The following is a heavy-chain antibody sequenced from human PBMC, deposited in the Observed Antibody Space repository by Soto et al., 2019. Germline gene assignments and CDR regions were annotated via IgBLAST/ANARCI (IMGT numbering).Heavy chain of an antibody. J-gene: IGHJ6*02. Sequence: EVPLVQSGAEVKKPGATVKLSCKVSGYTFTDYYVYWVQQAPGKGLEWMGLVDSADGETIYAEKFQGRVTMTADTSTDTAYMELTSLISEDAAVYYCGTVGRLGSTGASTYGMDVWGQGTTVTVSS. CDR3: GTVGRLGSTGASTYGMDV. CDR1: GYTFTDYY. CDR2: VDSADGET. V-gene: IGHV1-69-2*01. D-gene: IGHD1-26*01.